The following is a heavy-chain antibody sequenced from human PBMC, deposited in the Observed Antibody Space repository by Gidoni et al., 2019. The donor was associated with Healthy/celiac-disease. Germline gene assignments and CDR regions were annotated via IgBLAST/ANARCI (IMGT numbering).Heavy chain of an antibody. J-gene: IGHJ6*03. Sequence: EVQLVESGGGLVQPGRSLRLSCAAYGFTFDDYAMHWVRQAPGKGLEWISGISWNSGSIGYADSVKGRFTISRDNAKNSLYLQMNSLRAEDTALYYCAKDTFSRYYYYMDVWGKGTTVTVSS. CDR2: ISWNSGSI. CDR1: GFTFDDYA. V-gene: IGHV3-9*01. CDR3: AKDTFSRYYYYMDV.